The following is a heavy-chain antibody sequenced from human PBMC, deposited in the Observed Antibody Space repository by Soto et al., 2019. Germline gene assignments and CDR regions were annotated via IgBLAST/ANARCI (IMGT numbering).Heavy chain of an antibody. CDR3: ARDVYSSRWYFYYYSMDV. V-gene: IGHV3-23*01. Sequence: EVQLLESGEGLVQPGGSLRVSCAASGFTFSSYAMSWVRQAPGKGLEWVSAISGSGGSTYYADSVKGRFTISRDNSKNTLYMQMNSRRAEDTAVYYGARDVYSSRWYFYYYSMDVWGQGTTVTVS. D-gene: IGHD6-13*01. J-gene: IGHJ6*02. CDR2: ISGSGGST. CDR1: GFTFSSYA.